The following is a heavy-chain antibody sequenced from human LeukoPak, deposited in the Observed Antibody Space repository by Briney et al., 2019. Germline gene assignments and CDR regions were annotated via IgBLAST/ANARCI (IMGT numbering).Heavy chain of an antibody. J-gene: IGHJ5*02. CDR3: ARVGENCSGGSCYEWFDP. CDR1: EFTFSSYW. CDR2: IKQDGSEK. D-gene: IGHD2-15*01. V-gene: IGHV3-7*01. Sequence: GGSLRLSCAASEFTFSSYWMSWVRQAPGKGLEWVANIKQDGSEKYYVDSVKGRFTISRDNAKNSLYLQMNSLRAEDTAVYYCARVGENCSGGSCYEWFDPWGQGTLVTVSS.